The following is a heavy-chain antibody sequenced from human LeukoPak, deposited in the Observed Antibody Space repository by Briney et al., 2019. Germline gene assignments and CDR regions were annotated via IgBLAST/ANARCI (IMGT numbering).Heavy chain of an antibody. J-gene: IGHJ5*02. CDR3: AKGSGINHYHWIDP. CDR1: GFTFTNAW. Sequence: GGSLRLSCAGSGFTFTNAWMTWVRQAPGKGLEWVSGISGGGGSTYYADSVKGRFTISRDNSKNTLYLQMDSLRAEDTALYYCAKGSGINHYHWIDPWGQGTLVTVSS. V-gene: IGHV3-23*01. D-gene: IGHD1-14*01. CDR2: ISGGGGST.